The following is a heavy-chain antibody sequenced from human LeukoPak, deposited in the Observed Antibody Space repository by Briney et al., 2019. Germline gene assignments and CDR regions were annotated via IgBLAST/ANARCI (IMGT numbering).Heavy chain of an antibody. CDR1: GFTFSSYW. CDR2: IKQDGSEE. D-gene: IGHD3-16*01. Sequence: GGSLRLSCAASGFTFSSYWMSWVRQAPGKGLEWVANIKQDGSEEYYVDSVKGRFTISRDNAKNSLYLQMNSLRAEDTAVYYCARDNMIAFGGVTAFDYWGQGTLVTVSS. J-gene: IGHJ4*02. CDR3: ARDNMIAFGGVTAFDY. V-gene: IGHV3-7*03.